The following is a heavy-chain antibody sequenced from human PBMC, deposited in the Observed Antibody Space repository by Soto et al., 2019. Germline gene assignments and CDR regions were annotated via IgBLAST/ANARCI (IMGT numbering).Heavy chain of an antibody. CDR1: GFTFSSYS. Sequence: GGSLRLSCAASGFTFSSYSMNWVRQAPGKGLEWVSSISSSSSYIYYADSVKGRFTISRDNAKNSLYLQMNSLRAEDTAVYYCARDYWVAAADYNWFDPWGQGTLVTVSS. V-gene: IGHV3-21*01. D-gene: IGHD6-13*01. CDR3: ARDYWVAAADYNWFDP. CDR2: ISSSSSYI. J-gene: IGHJ5*02.